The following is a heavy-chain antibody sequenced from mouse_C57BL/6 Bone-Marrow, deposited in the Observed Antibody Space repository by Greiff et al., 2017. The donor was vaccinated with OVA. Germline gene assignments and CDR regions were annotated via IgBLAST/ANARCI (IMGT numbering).Heavy chain of an antibody. J-gene: IGHJ1*03. CDR1: GFTFSDYY. Sequence: EVNVVESEGGLVQPGSSMKLSCTASGFTFSDYYMAWVRQVPEKGLEWVANINYDGSSTYYLDSLKSRFIISRDNAKNILYLQMSSLKSEDTATYYGARDDYDPYWYFDVWGTGTTVTVSS. CDR3: ARDDYDPYWYFDV. CDR2: INYDGSST. V-gene: IGHV5-16*01. D-gene: IGHD2-4*01.